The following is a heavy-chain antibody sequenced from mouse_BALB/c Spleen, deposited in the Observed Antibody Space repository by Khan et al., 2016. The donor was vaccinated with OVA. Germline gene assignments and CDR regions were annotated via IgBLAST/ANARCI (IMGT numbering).Heavy chain of an antibody. CDR1: GYSITSGYG. V-gene: IGHV3-2*02. CDR3: ARTGRIKY. J-gene: IGHJ2*01. Sequence: EVQLQESGPGLVKPSQSLSLTCTVTGYSITSGYGWNWIRQFPGNKLEWMGYISYSGSTNYNPSLKNQISITRDTSKNQFFLQLNSVTTEDTARYYCARTGRIKYWGQGTTLTVSS. CDR2: ISYSGST. D-gene: IGHD1-1*01.